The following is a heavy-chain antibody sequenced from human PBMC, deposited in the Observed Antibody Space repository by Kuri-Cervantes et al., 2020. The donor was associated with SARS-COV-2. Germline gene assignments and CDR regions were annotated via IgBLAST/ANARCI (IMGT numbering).Heavy chain of an antibody. J-gene: IGHJ6*02. CDR1: GYTFSDYY. CDR3: ERGMVRGLIQYYYSGMDV. CDR2: INPNSGGT. Sequence: ASVKITCKAAGYTFSDYYMYWVRQAPGPGLEWMGWINPNSGGTNYAQKLQGWVTITRDTSISTAYMELSRLRSDDTAVYYCERGMVRGLIQYYYSGMDVWGQGTTVTVSS. D-gene: IGHD3-10*01. V-gene: IGHV1-2*04.